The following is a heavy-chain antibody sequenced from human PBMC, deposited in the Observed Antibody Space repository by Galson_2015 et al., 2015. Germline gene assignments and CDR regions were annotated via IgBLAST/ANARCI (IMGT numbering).Heavy chain of an antibody. J-gene: IGHJ4*02. D-gene: IGHD6-19*01. CDR1: GFTFSSYG. CDR3: AKGRRIAVAGLGGYFDY. V-gene: IGHV3-30*18. CDR2: ISYDGSNK. Sequence: SLRLSCAASGFTFSSYGMHWVRQAPGKGLEWVAVISYDGSNKYYADSVKGRFTISRDNSKNTLYLQMNSLRAEDTAVYYCAKGRRIAVAGLGGYFDYWGQGTLVTVSS.